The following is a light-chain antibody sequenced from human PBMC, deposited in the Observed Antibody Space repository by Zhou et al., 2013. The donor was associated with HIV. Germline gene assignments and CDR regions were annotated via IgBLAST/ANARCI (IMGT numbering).Light chain of an antibody. J-gene: IGKJ3*01. CDR2: DAS. V-gene: IGKV3-11*01. CDR3: QHRDNWPA. Sequence: EIVMTQSPATLSVSPGDRATLSCRASQSISVYLAWYQHRPGQAPRVLIYDASTRATGIPARFSGSGSGTDFTLTISSLEPEDFAVYYCQHRDNWPAFGPGTKVDI. CDR1: QSISVY.